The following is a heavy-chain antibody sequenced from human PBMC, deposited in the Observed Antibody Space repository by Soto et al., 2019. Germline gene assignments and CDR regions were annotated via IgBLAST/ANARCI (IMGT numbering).Heavy chain of an antibody. CDR1: GGSISSSSYY. Sequence: QLQLQESGPGLVKPSETLSLTCTVSGGSISSSSYYWGWIRQPPGKGLEWIGSIYYSGSTYYNPSLKSRVTISVDTSDNRFSLKLSSVTAADTAVYYCAGLTVTTMNFDYWGQGTLVTVS. CDR2: IYYSGST. V-gene: IGHV4-39*01. CDR3: AGLTVTTMNFDY. D-gene: IGHD4-17*01. J-gene: IGHJ4*02.